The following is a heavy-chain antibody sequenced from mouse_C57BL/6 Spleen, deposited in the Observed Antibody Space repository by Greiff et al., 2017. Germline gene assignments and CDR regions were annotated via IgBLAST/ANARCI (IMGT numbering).Heavy chain of an antibody. CDR2: ILPGSGST. CDR1: GYTFTGYW. Sequence: QVQLQQSGAELMKPGASVKLSCKATGYTFTGYWIEWVKQRPGHGLEWIGEILPGSGSTNYNGKFKGKATFTADTSSNTAYMQLSSLTTEDSAIYYCARFSLLGFDYWGQGTTLTVSS. V-gene: IGHV1-9*01. CDR3: ARFSLLGFDY. D-gene: IGHD4-1*01. J-gene: IGHJ2*01.